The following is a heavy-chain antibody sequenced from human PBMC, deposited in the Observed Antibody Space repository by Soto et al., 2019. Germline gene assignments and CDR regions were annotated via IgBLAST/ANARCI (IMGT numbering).Heavy chain of an antibody. CDR1: GYTLNTYG. J-gene: IGHJ4*02. CDR2: ISANNDHT. Sequence: QVQLVQSGAEVKKPGASVKVSCKASGYTLNTYGITWGRQAPGQGLEWMGWISANNDHTNYPQKLQGRVTMTTDTSTSTSYMELRSLTSDDTAVYYGARGTYFDYWGQGTLVTVSS. CDR3: ARGTYFDY. V-gene: IGHV1-18*01.